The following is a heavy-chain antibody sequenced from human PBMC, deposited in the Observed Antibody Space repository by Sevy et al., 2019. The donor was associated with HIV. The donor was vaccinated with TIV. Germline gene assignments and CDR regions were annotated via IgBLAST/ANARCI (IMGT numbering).Heavy chain of an antibody. J-gene: IGHJ3*02. CDR2: IIPIFGTA. D-gene: IGHD3-10*01. Sequence: ASVKVSCKASGGTFSSYAISWVRQAPGQGLEWMGGIIPIFGTANYALKFQGRVTITADESTSTAYMELSSLRSEDTAVYYCARDWGWFGAEAFDIWGHGTMVTVSS. CDR1: GGTFSSYA. V-gene: IGHV1-69*13. CDR3: ARDWGWFGAEAFDI.